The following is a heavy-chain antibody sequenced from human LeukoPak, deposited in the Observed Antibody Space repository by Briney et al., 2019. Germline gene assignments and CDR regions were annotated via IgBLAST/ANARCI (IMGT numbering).Heavy chain of an antibody. V-gene: IGHV1-69*13. D-gene: IGHD1-26*01. J-gene: IGHJ6*02. CDR3: ARGAYSGSYSLYYYYGMDV. CDR1: GGTFISYA. CDR2: IILIFGTA. Sequence: SVKVSCKASGGTFISYAISWVRQAPGQGLEWMGGIILIFGTANYAQKFQGRVTITADESTSTAYMELSSLRSEDTAVYYCARGAYSGSYSLYYYYGMDVWGQGTTVTVSS.